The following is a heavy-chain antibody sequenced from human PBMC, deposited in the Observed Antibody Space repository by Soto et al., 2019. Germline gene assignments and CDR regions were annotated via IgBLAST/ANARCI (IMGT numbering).Heavy chain of an antibody. J-gene: IGHJ4*02. CDR3: ANSKVGGSGIPEY. V-gene: IGHV3-30*18. Sequence: QVQLVESGGGVVQPGRSLRLSCAASGFTFSSYGMHWVRQAPDKGLEWVAVISYDGSNKYYADSVKGRFTISRDNSKNTLYLQMNSLRAEDTAVYYCANSKVGGSGIPEYWGQGTLVTVSS. D-gene: IGHD3-10*01. CDR2: ISYDGSNK. CDR1: GFTFSSYG.